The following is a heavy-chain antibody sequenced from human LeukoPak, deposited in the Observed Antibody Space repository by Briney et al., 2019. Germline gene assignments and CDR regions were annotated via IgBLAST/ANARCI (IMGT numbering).Heavy chain of an antibody. CDR2: INHSGST. V-gene: IGHV4-34*01. D-gene: IGHD4-17*01. CDR3: ARYGDYEGGRFDP. J-gene: IGHJ5*02. Sequence: SETLSLTCAVCGGSFSGYYWSWIRQPPGKGLEWIGEINHSGSTNYNPSLKSRVTMSVDTSKNQFSLKLSSVTAADTAVYYCARYGDYEGGRFDPWGQGTLVTVSS. CDR1: GGSFSGYY.